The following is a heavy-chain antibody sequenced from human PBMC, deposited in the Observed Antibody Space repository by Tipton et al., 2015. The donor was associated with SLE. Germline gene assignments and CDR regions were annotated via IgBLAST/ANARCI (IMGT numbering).Heavy chain of an antibody. CDR2: IRGSGSGT. CDR3: GKGLNFDFWSGFGMDV. Sequence: SLRLSCAASGFTFSGYAMSWVRQVPGEGLEWVSAIRGSGSGTYYADSVKGRFTISRDDSKNTLYLQMSSLRAEDTAIYYCGKGLNFDFWSGFGMDVWGQGTTVTVS. V-gene: IGHV3-23*01. CDR1: GFTFSGYA. J-gene: IGHJ6*02. D-gene: IGHD3-3*01.